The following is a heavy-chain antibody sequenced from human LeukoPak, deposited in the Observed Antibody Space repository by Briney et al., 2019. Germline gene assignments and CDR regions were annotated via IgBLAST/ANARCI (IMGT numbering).Heavy chain of an antibody. D-gene: IGHD2-8*01. CDR1: GGSISSSSYY. Sequence: SETLSLTCTVSGGSISSSSYYWGWIRQPPGKGLEWIGSIYYSGSTYYNPSLKSRVTISVDTSKNQFSLKLSSVTAADTAVYYCASSVEWPGAPFDYWGQGTLVTVSS. CDR2: IYYSGST. V-gene: IGHV4-39*01. J-gene: IGHJ4*02. CDR3: ASSVEWPGAPFDY.